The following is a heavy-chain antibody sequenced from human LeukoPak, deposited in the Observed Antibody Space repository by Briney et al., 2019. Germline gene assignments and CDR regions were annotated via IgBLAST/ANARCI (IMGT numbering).Heavy chain of an antibody. V-gene: IGHV4-34*01. D-gene: IGHD2-2*01. CDR3: SNKVYCSTTSCHPAGY. Sequence: PSETLSLTCAVYGGSFSSYYWSWIRQPPGKGLEWIGEIYHSGTTNYNPSLKSRVTISFATSTNQFFLDLSPVTAADTAVYYCSNKVYCSTTSCHPAGYWGLGSLVTVSS. J-gene: IGHJ4*02. CDR1: GGSFSSYY. CDR2: IYHSGTT.